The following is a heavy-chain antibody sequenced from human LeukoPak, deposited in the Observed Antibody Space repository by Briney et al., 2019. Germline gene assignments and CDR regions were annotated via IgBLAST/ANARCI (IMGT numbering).Heavy chain of an antibody. CDR2: INPNSGST. CDR3: ARDAHDYGGNSPPPRYYFDY. J-gene: IGHJ4*02. V-gene: IGHV1-46*03. CDR1: GYTFTSYY. Sequence: GASVKVSCKASGYTFTSYYMHWVRQAPGQGLEWMGIINPNSGSTSYAQKFQGRVTMTRDTSTSTVYMELSSLRSEDTAVYYCARDAHDYGGNSPPPRYYFDYWGQGTLVTVSS. D-gene: IGHD4-23*01.